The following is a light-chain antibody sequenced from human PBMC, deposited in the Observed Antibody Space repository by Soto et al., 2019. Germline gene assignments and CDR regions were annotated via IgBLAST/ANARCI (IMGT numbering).Light chain of an antibody. CDR2: EVS. J-gene: IGLJ2*01. V-gene: IGLV2-8*01. Sequence: QSVLTQPPSASGSPGQSVTISCTGPSSDVGGYNYVSWYQQHPGKAPKLMIYEVSKRPSGVPDRFSGSKSGNTASLTVSGLQAEDEADYYCSSYAGSNNVFGGGTKLTVL. CDR3: SSYAGSNNV. CDR1: SSDVGGYNY.